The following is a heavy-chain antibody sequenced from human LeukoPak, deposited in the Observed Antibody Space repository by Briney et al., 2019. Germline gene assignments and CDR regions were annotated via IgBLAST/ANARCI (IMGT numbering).Heavy chain of an antibody. CDR2: IYFTGST. CDR3: ARGFGFGELLIDY. D-gene: IGHD3-10*01. V-gene: IGHV4-59*12. Sequence: SETLSLTCTVSGDSISSSYWSWIRQPPGQGLEWIGNIYFTGSTTYNPSLKSRVTMSVDTSKNQFSLKLSSVTAADTAVYYCARGFGFGELLIDYWGQGTLVTVSS. J-gene: IGHJ4*02. CDR1: GDSISSSY.